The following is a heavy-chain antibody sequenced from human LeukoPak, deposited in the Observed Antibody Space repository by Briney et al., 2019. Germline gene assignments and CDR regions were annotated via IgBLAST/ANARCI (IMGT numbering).Heavy chain of an antibody. CDR2: VYNSGST. CDR1: GGSISTYY. J-gene: IGHJ4*02. CDR3: AKGRGNFDF. Sequence: PSETLSLTCTVSGGSISTYYWSWIRQPPGKGLEWVGFVYNSGSTNYNPSLKSRGTISADTSKNQFSLNLSSVTAADTAVYYCAKGRGNFDFWGQGILVSVS. V-gene: IGHV4-59*01.